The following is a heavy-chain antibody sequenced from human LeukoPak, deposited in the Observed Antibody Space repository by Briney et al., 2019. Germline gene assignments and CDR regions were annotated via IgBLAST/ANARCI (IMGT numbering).Heavy chain of an antibody. CDR3: ARVGWGNVAAYPNWLDP. Sequence: SETLSLTCTVSGGSISSNSHYWGWIRQPPGTGLEWIANIFHNGNTAYNPSHKRRVTISIDTSQNQLSLRLSSVTAADTAAYYCARVGWGNVAAYPNWLDPWGQGTVVTVSS. CDR1: GGSISSNSHY. CDR2: IFHNGNT. J-gene: IGHJ5*02. D-gene: IGHD3-16*01. V-gene: IGHV4-39*07.